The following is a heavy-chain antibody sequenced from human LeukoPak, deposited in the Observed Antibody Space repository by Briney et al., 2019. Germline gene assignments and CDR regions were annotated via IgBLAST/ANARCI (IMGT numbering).Heavy chain of an antibody. D-gene: IGHD2-2*01. J-gene: IGHJ4*02. Sequence: GGSLRLSCAASGFTFSSYSMNWVRQAPGKGLEWVSSISSSSSYIYYADSVKGRFTISRDNAKNSLYLQMNSLRAEDTAVYYCARVGGYCSSTSCPPPDYWGQGTLVTVSS. CDR1: GFTFSSYS. CDR3: ARVGGYCSSTSCPPPDY. CDR2: ISSSSSYI. V-gene: IGHV3-21*01.